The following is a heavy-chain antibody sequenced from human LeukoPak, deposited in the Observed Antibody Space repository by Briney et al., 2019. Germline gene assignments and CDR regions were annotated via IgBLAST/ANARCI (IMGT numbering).Heavy chain of an antibody. CDR2: IYTSGNT. Sequence: SETLSLTCTVSGGSISSYHWSWIRQPAGKGLEWIGYIYTSGNTDYNPSLKSRVTMSVDTSKNQFSLKLNSVTAADTAVYYCARVGDYALKDWGQGTLVTVSS. CDR3: ARVGDYALKD. J-gene: IGHJ4*02. D-gene: IGHD3-16*01. CDR1: GGSISSYH. V-gene: IGHV4-4*07.